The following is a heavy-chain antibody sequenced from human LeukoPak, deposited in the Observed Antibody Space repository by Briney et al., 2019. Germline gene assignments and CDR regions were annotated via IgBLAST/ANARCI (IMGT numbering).Heavy chain of an antibody. CDR1: GFTVSNNY. CDR3: AVLNSGWRFQH. D-gene: IGHD6-19*01. V-gene: IGHV3-53*01. J-gene: IGHJ1*01. Sequence: GGSLRLSCAVSGFTVSNNYMSWVRQAPGKGLECVSVIYSGGDTYYADSVKGRFTISRDDSKNTLYLQMNSLRAGDTAVFYCAVLNSGWRFQHWGQGTLVTVSS. CDR2: IYSGGDT.